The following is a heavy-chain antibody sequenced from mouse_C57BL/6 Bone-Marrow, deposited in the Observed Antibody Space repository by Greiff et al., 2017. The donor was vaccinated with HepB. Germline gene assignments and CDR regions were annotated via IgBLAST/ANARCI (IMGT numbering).Heavy chain of an antibody. CDR3: ARRGALDY. V-gene: IGHV1-82*01. J-gene: IGHJ2*01. D-gene: IGHD3-1*01. Sequence: VKLQESGPELVKPGASVKISCKASGYAFSSSWMNWVKQRPGKGLEWIGRIYPGDGDTNYNGKFKGKATLTADKSSSTAYMQLSSLTSEDSAVYFCARRGALDYWGQGTTLTVSS. CDR2: IYPGDGDT. CDR1: GYAFSSSW.